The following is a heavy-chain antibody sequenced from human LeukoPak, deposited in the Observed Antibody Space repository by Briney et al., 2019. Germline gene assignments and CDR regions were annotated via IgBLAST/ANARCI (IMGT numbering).Heavy chain of an antibody. V-gene: IGHV3-48*01. D-gene: IGHD6-6*01. Sequence: PSGGSLRLXCAASGFTFSSYSMNWVRQAPGKGLEWVSYISSGSSTIYYADSLKGRFTISRDNAKNSLYLQMNSLRAEDTAVYYCARSIHFDYWGQGTLVTVSS. CDR1: GFTFSSYS. CDR3: ARSIHFDY. J-gene: IGHJ4*02. CDR2: ISSGSSTI.